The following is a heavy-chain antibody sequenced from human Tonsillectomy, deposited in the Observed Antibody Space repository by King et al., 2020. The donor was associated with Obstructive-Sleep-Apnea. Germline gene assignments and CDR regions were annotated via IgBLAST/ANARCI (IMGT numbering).Heavy chain of an antibody. V-gene: IGHV3-48*04. CDR2: ISTSGSTI. D-gene: IGHD4-23*01. CDR3: ARDRPYSTAVMNY. Sequence: VQLVGSGGGLAQPGGSLRLSCAASGFTFSRYSMNWVRQAPGKGLEWIAHISTSGSTIYYADSVKGRFIISRDSAKNSMYLQMNSLRAEDTGVYFCARDRPYSTAVMNYWGQGTLVTVSS. CDR1: GFTFSRYS. J-gene: IGHJ4*02.